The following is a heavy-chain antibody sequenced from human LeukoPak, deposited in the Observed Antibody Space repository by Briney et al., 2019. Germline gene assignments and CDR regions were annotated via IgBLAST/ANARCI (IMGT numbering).Heavy chain of an antibody. J-gene: IGHJ4*02. CDR3: ARGSVCPLCHFDY. CDR2: ISPDGSSV. Sequence: GGSLRLSCAASGFTFSSYWMHWVRQAPGKGLVWVSRISPDGSSVIYADSVKGRFTISRDNAKNTLYLQMNSLRADDTAVYYCARGSVCPLCHFDYWGQGTLVTVSS. D-gene: IGHD6-19*01. CDR1: GFTFSSYW. V-gene: IGHV3-74*01.